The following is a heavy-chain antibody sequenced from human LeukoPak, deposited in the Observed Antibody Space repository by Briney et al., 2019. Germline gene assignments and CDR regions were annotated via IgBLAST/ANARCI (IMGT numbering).Heavy chain of an antibody. J-gene: IGHJ4*02. D-gene: IGHD3-3*01. V-gene: IGHV4-39*01. CDR1: GGSISSSSYY. CDR2: IYYSGST. CDR3: ARQDNYDFWSGYLDY. Sequence: SETLSLTCTVSGGSISSSSYYWGWIRQPPGTGLEWIGSIYYSGSTYYNPSLKSRVTISVDTSKNQFSLKLSSVTAADTAVYYCARQDNYDFWSGYLDYWGQGTLVSVSS.